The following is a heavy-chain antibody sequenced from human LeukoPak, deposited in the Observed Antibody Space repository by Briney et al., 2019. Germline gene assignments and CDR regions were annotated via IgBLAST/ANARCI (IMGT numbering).Heavy chain of an antibody. J-gene: IGHJ4*02. V-gene: IGHV3-23*01. CDR1: GFTFSSYA. CDR3: AKDGECSGGSCSTFDY. CDR2: ISGSGGST. Sequence: GGSLRLSCAASGFTFSSYAMSWVRQAPGKGLEWVSAISGSGGSTYYADSVKGRFTISRDNSKNTLYLQMNSLRAEDTAVYYCAKDGECSGGSCSTFDYWGQGTLVTVSS. D-gene: IGHD2-15*01.